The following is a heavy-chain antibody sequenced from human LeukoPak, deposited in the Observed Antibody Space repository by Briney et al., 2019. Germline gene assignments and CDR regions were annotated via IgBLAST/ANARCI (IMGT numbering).Heavy chain of an antibody. CDR1: VFTFSSYS. Sequence: GGSLRLSCAASVFTFSSYSMNWVRQAPGKGLEWVSYISSSSSTIYYADSVKGRFTISRDNAKNSLYLQMNSLRDEDTAVYYCARGSSSLYSYYGMDVWGQGTTVTVSS. CDR2: ISSSSSTI. J-gene: IGHJ6*02. CDR3: ARGSSSLYSYYGMDV. D-gene: IGHD6-13*01. V-gene: IGHV3-48*02.